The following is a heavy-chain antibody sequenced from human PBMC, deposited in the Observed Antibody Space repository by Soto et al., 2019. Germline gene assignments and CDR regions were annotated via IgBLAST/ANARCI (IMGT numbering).Heavy chain of an antibody. Sequence: QVQLVQSGAEVKKPGSSVKVSCKASGGTFSSYAISWVRQAPGQGLEWMGGIIPIFGTANYAQKFQGRVTITADESTSTAYMELSSLRSEDTAVYCCARSDYYYGSGSYFVGGMDVWGQGTTVTVSS. CDR3: ARSDYYYGSGSYFVGGMDV. V-gene: IGHV1-69*01. D-gene: IGHD3-10*01. CDR1: GGTFSSYA. J-gene: IGHJ6*02. CDR2: IIPIFGTA.